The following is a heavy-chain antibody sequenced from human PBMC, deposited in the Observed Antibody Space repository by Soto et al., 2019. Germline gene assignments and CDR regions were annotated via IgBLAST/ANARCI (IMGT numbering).Heavy chain of an antibody. V-gene: IGHV1-3*05. J-gene: IGHJ6*02. CDR1: GYTFTSYA. CDR2: INAGNGNT. CDR3: ARPRNYYYGMDF. Sequence: QVQLVQSGAEETKPGASVKVSCKASGYTFTSYAMHWVRQAPGQRLEWMGWINAGNGNTKYSQKFQGRVTITRDTSASTAYMELSSLRAEDTAVYYCARPRNYYYGMDFWGQGTTVTVSS.